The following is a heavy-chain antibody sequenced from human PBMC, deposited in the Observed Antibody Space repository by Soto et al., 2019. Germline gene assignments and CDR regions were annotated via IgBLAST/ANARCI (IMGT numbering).Heavy chain of an antibody. CDR1: GGTFSSYA. V-gene: IGHV1-69*06. CDR3: AREAGDVVVITRAGDPFDI. Sequence: SVKVSCKASGGTFSSYAISWVRQAPVQGLEWMGWIIPIFGTANYAQKFQGRVTITADKSKSTAYMELSSLRSEDTAAYYCAREAGDVVVITRAGDPFDIWGQGTMVTFSS. D-gene: IGHD3-22*01. CDR2: IIPIFGTA. J-gene: IGHJ3*02.